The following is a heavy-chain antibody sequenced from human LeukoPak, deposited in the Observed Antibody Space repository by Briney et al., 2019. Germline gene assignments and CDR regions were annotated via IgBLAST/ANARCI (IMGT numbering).Heavy chain of an antibody. Sequence: SETLSLTCAVYGGSFSGYYWSWIRQPPGKGLEWIGEINHSGSTNYNPSLKSRVTISVDTSKNQFSLKLSSVTAADTAVYYCARGSWGYSGSSYFDYWGQGTLVTVSS. CDR2: INHSGST. CDR3: ARGSWGYSGSSYFDY. CDR1: GGSFSGYY. V-gene: IGHV4-34*01. J-gene: IGHJ4*02. D-gene: IGHD1-26*01.